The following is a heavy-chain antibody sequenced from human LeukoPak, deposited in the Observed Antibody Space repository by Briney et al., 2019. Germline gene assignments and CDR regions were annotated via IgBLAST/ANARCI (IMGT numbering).Heavy chain of an antibody. CDR1: GYTFTNYG. J-gene: IGHJ4*02. V-gene: IGHV1-18*01. CDR3: ARDFSVGARYPIDY. Sequence: ASVKVSCKASGYTFTNYGISWVRQAPGQGLEWMGWISTYNSNSNSAQKLQGRVIMTTDTSTSTAYMELRSLTSDDTAVYYCARDFSVGARYPIDYWGQGTLVTVSS. CDR2: ISTYNSNS. D-gene: IGHD1-26*01.